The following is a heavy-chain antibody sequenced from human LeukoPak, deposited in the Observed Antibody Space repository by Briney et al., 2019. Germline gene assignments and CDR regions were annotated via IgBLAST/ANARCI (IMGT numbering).Heavy chain of an antibody. CDR2: IYYSGST. V-gene: IGHV4-61*08. Sequence: NPSETLSLTCTVSGGSISSGDYYWRWIRQPPGKGLEWIGYIYYSGSTNYNPSLKSRVTISVDTSKNQFSLKLSSVTAADTAVYYCASSPQEVRGAMDYWGQGTLVTVSS. D-gene: IGHD3-10*01. J-gene: IGHJ4*02. CDR3: ASSPQEVRGAMDY. CDR1: GGSISSGDYY.